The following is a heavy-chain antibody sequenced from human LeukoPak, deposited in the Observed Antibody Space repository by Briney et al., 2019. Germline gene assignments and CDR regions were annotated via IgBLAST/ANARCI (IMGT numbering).Heavy chain of an antibody. J-gene: IGHJ4*02. D-gene: IGHD5-12*01. V-gene: IGHV5-51*01. Sequence: GESLKISCKGSGYSFTSYWIGWVRQMPGKGLEWVGIIYPIDSDIRYSPSFQGQVTISAGKSISTAYLQWSSLKASDTAIYYCARSNHYDLDYWGQGTLVTVSS. CDR3: ARSNHYDLDY. CDR2: IYPIDSDI. CDR1: GYSFTSYW.